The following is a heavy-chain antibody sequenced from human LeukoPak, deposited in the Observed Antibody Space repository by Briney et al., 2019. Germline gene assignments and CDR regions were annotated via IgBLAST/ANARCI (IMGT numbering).Heavy chain of an antibody. Sequence: GGSLRLSCAASGFTFIDYYMSWIRQAPGKGLEWVAYIGTSCNAPYYADSLRGRFTISRDNAQSSLYLQLNSLRVEDTAVYYCVRETVLLMVYEAFDPWGQGTLVTVSS. D-gene: IGHD2-8*01. J-gene: IGHJ5*02. CDR2: IGTSCNAP. V-gene: IGHV3-11*01. CDR3: VRETVLLMVYEAFDP. CDR1: GFTFIDYY.